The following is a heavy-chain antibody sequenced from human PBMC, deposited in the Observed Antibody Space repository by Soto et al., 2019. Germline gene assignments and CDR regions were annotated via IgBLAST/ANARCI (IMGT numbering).Heavy chain of an antibody. J-gene: IGHJ5*02. Sequence: SETLSLTCTVSGGSISSYYWSWIRQPPGKGLEWIGYIYYSGSTNYNPSLKSRVTISVDTSKNQFSLKLSSVTAADTAVYYCGREGQANYYDSSGEPWGQGTLVTVSS. V-gene: IGHV4-59*01. CDR1: GGSISSYY. CDR2: IYYSGST. D-gene: IGHD3-22*01. CDR3: GREGQANYYDSSGEP.